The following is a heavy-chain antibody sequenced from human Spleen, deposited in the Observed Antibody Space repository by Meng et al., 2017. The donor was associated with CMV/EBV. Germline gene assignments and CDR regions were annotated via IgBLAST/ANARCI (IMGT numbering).Heavy chain of an antibody. CDR3: ARVRTLVVVADY. D-gene: IGHD2-15*01. V-gene: IGHV1-2*02. Sequence: RVGVWGAEGRSAGALEMFAGKSSGNTFTGYYMHGVRKAAGEGLEWMGRINPISGGTNDEQKFQGRVTMTRETSISTDYMELSRLRADDTAVYYCARVRTLVVVADYWGQGTLVTVSS. J-gene: IGHJ4*02. CDR2: INPISGGT. CDR1: GNTFTGYY.